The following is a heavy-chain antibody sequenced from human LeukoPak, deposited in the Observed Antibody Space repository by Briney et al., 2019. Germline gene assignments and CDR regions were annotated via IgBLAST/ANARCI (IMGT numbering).Heavy chain of an antibody. J-gene: IGHJ5*02. D-gene: IGHD3-10*01. CDR2: INPNSGGT. Sequence: ASVKVSCKASGYTFTGYYMHWVRQAPGQGLEWMGWINPNSGGTNYAQKFQGRVTMTRDTSTSTAYMELSRLRSDDTAVYYCARDRITMVRGATKNWFDPWGQGTLVTVSS. CDR3: ARDRITMVRGATKNWFDP. CDR1: GYTFTGYY. V-gene: IGHV1-2*02.